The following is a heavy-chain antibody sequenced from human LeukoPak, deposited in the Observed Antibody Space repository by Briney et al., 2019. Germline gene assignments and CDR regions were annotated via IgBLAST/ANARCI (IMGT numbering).Heavy chain of an antibody. CDR1: GGSISSDAYY. D-gene: IGHD3-22*01. Sequence: PSETLSLTCTVSGGSISSDAYYWGWIRQPPGKGLEWIGSIYYSGSTYYNSSLKSRVTISVDMSKNQFSLKLSSVTAADTAVYYCATTGYYYDSSPPWGQGTLVTVSS. CDR3: ATTGYYYDSSPP. J-gene: IGHJ5*02. CDR2: IYYSGST. V-gene: IGHV4-39*07.